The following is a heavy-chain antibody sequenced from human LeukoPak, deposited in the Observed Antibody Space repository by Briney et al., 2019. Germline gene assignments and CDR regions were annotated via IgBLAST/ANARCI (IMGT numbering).Heavy chain of an antibody. CDR1: GLTFSNYV. D-gene: IGHD6-19*01. Sequence: GGSLRLSCVVSGLTFSNYVMSWVRQAPGKGLEWVSGVSSSGGSVYHADSVNGRFTISRDNSKNTLYLQMNSLRAEDTAVYYCASTSPPPKGIAVAVEYFSHWGQGTHVTVSS. CDR2: VSSSGGSV. CDR3: ASTSPPPKGIAVAVEYFSH. V-gene: IGHV3-23*01. J-gene: IGHJ1*01.